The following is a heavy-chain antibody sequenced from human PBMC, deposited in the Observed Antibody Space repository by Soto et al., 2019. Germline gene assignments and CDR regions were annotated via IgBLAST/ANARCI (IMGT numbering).Heavy chain of an antibody. V-gene: IGHV3-11*06. CDR2: IGITSTDT. CDR1: GFTFSDYY. J-gene: IGHJ6*02. D-gene: IGHD2-2*01. Sequence: GGSLRLSCAASGFTFSDYYMTWIRQAPGKGPEWISYIGITSTDTNYADSVKGRFTISRDNAKNSLYLQMNSLRAEDTAVYYCAKGQHCSTTSCYFYYYGMDVWGQGTTVTVSS. CDR3: AKGQHCSTTSCYFYYYGMDV.